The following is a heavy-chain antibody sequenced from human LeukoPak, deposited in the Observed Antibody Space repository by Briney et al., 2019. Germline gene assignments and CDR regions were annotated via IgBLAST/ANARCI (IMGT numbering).Heavy chain of an antibody. CDR2: IYYSGST. CDR1: GGSISSGSYY. V-gene: IGHV4-61*01. D-gene: IGHD6-6*01. J-gene: IGHJ6*03. Sequence: SETLSLTCTVSGGSISSGSYYWSWIRQPPGKGLEWIGYIYYSGSTNYNPSLKSRVTISVDTSKNQFSLKLSSVTAADTAVYYCARDRPYSSSSPNYYYYMDVWGKGTTVTVSS. CDR3: ARDRPYSSSSPNYYYYMDV.